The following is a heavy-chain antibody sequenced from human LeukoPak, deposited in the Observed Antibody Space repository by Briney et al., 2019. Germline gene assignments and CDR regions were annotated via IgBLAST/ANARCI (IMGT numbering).Heavy chain of an antibody. V-gene: IGHV4-34*01. CDR1: GGSFSGYY. CDR3: ARGLRYFVY. Sequence: PSETXSLTCAVYGGSFSGYYWSWIRQPPGKGLEWVGEINHSGSTNYNPSLKSRVTISVDTSKNQFSLKLSSVTAADTAVYYCARGLRYFVYWGQGTLVTVSS. D-gene: IGHD3-9*01. CDR2: INHSGST. J-gene: IGHJ4*02.